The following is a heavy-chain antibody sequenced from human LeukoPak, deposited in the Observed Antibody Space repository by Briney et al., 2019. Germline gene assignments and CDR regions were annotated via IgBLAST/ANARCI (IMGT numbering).Heavy chain of an antibody. CDR3: ASVQPHSSGWYYFDY. CDR1: GGSMNSYY. CDR2: IYYSGST. J-gene: IGHJ4*02. V-gene: IGHV4-59*01. Sequence: SETLSLTCTVSGGSMNSYYWSWIRQPPGKGLEWIAYIYYSGSTNYNPSLKSQVTISVDTSKNQFSLKLSSVTAADTAVYYCASVQPHSSGWYYFDYWGQETLVTVSS. D-gene: IGHD6-19*01.